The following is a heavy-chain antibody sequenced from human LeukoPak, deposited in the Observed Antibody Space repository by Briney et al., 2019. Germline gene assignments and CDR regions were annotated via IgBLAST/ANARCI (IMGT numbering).Heavy chain of an antibody. V-gene: IGHV1-2*02. CDR2: INPNSGGT. Sequence: GASVKVSCKASGYTFTGYYMHWVRQAPGQGLEWMGWINPNSGGTNYAQKFQGRVTMTRDTSISTAYMELSRLRSDDTAVYYCARDGGPIAARLFDYWGQGTLVTVSS. CDR1: GYTFTGYY. CDR3: ARDGGPIAARLFDY. D-gene: IGHD6-6*01. J-gene: IGHJ4*02.